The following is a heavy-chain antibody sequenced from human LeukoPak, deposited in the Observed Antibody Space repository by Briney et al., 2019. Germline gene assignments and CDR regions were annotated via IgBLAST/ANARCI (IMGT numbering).Heavy chain of an antibody. V-gene: IGHV4-59*08. J-gene: IGHJ4*02. Sequence: PSETLSLTCTVPVGSISNYFWRWLRQPPGKGLEWLGYIYYTGMTNSNPSLKSRVTISMDTSKNQFSLNLRSVTAADTAIYYCARHGRMVIMSKFSTGIDQWGQGTLVTVSS. CDR3: ARHGRMVIMSKFSTGIDQ. CDR1: VGSISNYF. D-gene: IGHD2-8*01. CDR2: IYYTGMT.